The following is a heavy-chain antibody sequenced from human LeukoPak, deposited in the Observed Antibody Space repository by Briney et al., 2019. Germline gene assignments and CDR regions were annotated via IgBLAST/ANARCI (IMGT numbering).Heavy chain of an antibody. D-gene: IGHD3-3*01. CDR3: VKDVDYDFWSGYSQDY. Sequence: GGSLRLSCSASGFTFSSYAMHWVRQAPGKGLEYVSAISSNGGSTYYADSAKGRFTISRDNSKNTLYLQMSSLRAEDTAVYYCVKDVDYDFWSGYSQDYWGQGTLVTVSS. CDR1: GFTFSSYA. V-gene: IGHV3-64D*06. J-gene: IGHJ4*02. CDR2: ISSNGGST.